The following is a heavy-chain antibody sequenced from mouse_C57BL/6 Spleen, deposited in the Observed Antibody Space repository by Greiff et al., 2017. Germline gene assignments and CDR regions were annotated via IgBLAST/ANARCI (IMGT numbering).Heavy chain of an antibody. V-gene: IGHV5-6*01. CDR2: ISSGGSYT. J-gene: IGHJ3*01. Sequence: EVKLVESGGDLVKPGGSLQLSCAASGFTFSSYGMSWVRQTPDKRLEWVATISSGGSYTYYPDSVKGRFTISRDNAKNTLYLQMSSLKSEDTAMYYCARHDYDGFAYWGQGTLVTVSA. CDR3: ARHDYDGFAY. D-gene: IGHD2-4*01. CDR1: GFTFSSYG.